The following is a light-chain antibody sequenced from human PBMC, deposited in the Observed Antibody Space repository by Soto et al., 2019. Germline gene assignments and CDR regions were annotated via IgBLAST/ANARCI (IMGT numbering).Light chain of an antibody. CDR3: QKYNSAPLT. J-gene: IGKJ4*01. CDR2: AAS. CDR1: QGIGVY. Sequence: DIQMTQSPSSLSASLGDRVTITCRASQGIGVYLAWFQQKPGKVPRLLIYAASALQSGVPSRFSGGGSGTDFTLTINSLQPEDVATYYCQKYNSAPLTFCGGTKVEIK. V-gene: IGKV1-27*01.